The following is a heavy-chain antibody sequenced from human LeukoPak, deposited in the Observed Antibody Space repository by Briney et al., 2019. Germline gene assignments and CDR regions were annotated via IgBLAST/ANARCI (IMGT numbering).Heavy chain of an antibody. V-gene: IGHV5-51*01. D-gene: IGHD1-26*01. Sequence: GESLKISCKGSGYGFTSYWIGWVRQMPGKGLEWMGIIYPGDSDTRYSPSFQGQVTISADKSISTAYLQWSSLKASDTAMYYCARHGVSSFYYYYGMDVRGQGTTVTVSS. CDR2: IYPGDSDT. CDR1: GYGFTSYW. J-gene: IGHJ6*02. CDR3: ARHGVSSFYYYYGMDV.